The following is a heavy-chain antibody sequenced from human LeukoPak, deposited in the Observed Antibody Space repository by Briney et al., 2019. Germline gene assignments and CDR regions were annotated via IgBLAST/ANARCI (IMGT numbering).Heavy chain of an antibody. CDR2: IYYSGST. J-gene: IGHJ4*02. CDR3: CLLVGAKDKGPRIFDY. CDR1: GGSISSSSYY. V-gene: IGHV4-39*01. Sequence: SETLSLTCTVSGGSISSSSYYWGWIRQPPGKGLEWIGSIYYSGSTYYNPSLKSRVTISVDTSKNQYSLKLSFVTAADTAVYYCCLLVGAKDKGPRIFDYWGQGTLVTVSS. D-gene: IGHD1-26*01.